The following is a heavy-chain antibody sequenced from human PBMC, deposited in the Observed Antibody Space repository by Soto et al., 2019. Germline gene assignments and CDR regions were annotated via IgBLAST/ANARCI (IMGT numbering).Heavy chain of an antibody. CDR3: VRAPIASSRYCCGFDV. Sequence: AAXXFTFVNFAMIWXRQAPGKGLGWVSSIGGYGTSIYYAXSVKGRFXXXXXXXXXXXXXXXXSLTVEDTAVYYCVRAPIASSRYCCGFDVWGQGTTVTVYS. V-gene: IGHV3-23*01. CDR1: XFTFVNFA. CDR2: IGGYGTSI. J-gene: IGHJ6*02. D-gene: IGHD2-21*01.